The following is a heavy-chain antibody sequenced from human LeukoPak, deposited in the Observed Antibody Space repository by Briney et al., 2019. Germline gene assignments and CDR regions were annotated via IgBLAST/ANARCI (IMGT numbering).Heavy chain of an antibody. V-gene: IGHV3-21*01. Sequence: GGSLRLSCAASGFTLSSYSMNWVRQAPGKGLEWVSSINSGTSYIYYADSVKGRFTISRDNAKNSLFLQMNSLRAEDTAVYYCARDKEQPLLGAYYGMDVWGQGTTVTVSS. CDR1: GFTLSSYS. D-gene: IGHD6-13*01. J-gene: IGHJ6*02. CDR3: ARDKEQPLLGAYYGMDV. CDR2: INSGTSYI.